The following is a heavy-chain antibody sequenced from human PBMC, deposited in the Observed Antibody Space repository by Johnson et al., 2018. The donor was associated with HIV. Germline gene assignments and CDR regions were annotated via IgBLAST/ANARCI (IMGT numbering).Heavy chain of an antibody. J-gene: IGHJ3*02. CDR1: GFTFSSYW. V-gene: IGHV3-7*01. CDR3: AKEEEDAFDI. CDR2: INQDGSES. Sequence: VQLVESGGGLVQPGGSLRLSCAASGFTFSSYWMSWVRQSPGKGLEWVANINQDGSESYYVDSVKGRFTISRDNAKNSLYLQMNSLRAEDTAVYYCAKEEEDAFDIWGQGTMVTVSS.